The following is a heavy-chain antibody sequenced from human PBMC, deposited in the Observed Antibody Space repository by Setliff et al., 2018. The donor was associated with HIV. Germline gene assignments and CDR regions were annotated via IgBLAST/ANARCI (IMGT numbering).Heavy chain of an antibody. D-gene: IGHD2-2*01. V-gene: IGHV3-64*02. Sequence: GGSLRLSCAASGFTFSSYSMHWVRQAPGKGLEYVSAISSNGGSTYADSVKGRFTISRDNSKNTLYLQMGSLRAEDMAVYYCARRGYCSSTTCYYDYWGQGTLVTAPQ. J-gene: IGHJ4*02. CDR1: GFTFSSYS. CDR3: ARRGYCSSTTCYYDY. CDR2: ISSNGGST.